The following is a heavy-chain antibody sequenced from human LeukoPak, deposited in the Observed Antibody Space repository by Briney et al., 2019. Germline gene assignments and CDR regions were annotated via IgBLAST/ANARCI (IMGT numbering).Heavy chain of an antibody. CDR2: IYYSGST. Sequence: SETLSLTCTVSGGSISSGGYYWSWIRQHPGKGLEWIGYIYYSGSTYYNPSLKSRVTISVDTSKNQFSLKLSSVTAADTAVYYCARWDSDYHYGMDVWGQGTTVTVSS. D-gene: IGHD1-26*01. CDR3: ARWDSDYHYGMDV. J-gene: IGHJ6*02. CDR1: GGSISSGGYY. V-gene: IGHV4-31*03.